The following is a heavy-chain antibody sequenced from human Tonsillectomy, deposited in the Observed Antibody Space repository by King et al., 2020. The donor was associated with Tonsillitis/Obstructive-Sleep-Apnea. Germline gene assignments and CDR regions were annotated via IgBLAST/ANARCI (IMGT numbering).Heavy chain of an antibody. D-gene: IGHD5-24*01. CDR3: ARAGRRDGYNGIDY. J-gene: IGHJ4*02. CDR1: GGSVRSVHYF. CDR2: IYDSGRT. Sequence: VQLQESGPGLVKPSETLSLTCSVSGGSVRSVHYFWNWIRQPPGKGLEWLGYIYDSGRTDYNPSLKSRVTLSMDKSKNLFPLKLTSMTAADTAIYYCARAGRRDGYNGIDYWGQGSLVTVSS. V-gene: IGHV4-61*03.